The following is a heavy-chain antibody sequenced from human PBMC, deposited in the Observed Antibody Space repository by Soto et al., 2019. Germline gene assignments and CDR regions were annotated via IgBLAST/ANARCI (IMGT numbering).Heavy chain of an antibody. CDR1: GYTFTSYA. CDR3: ARAWVVVTAPYY. J-gene: IGHJ4*02. Sequence: QVQLVQSGAEEKKPGASVKVSCKASGYTFTSYAMHWVRQAPGQRLEWMGWINAGNGNTKYSQKFQGRVTITRDTSASTAYMELSSLRSEDTAVYYCARAWVVVTAPYYWGQGTQVTVSS. D-gene: IGHD2-21*02. CDR2: INAGNGNT. V-gene: IGHV1-3*05.